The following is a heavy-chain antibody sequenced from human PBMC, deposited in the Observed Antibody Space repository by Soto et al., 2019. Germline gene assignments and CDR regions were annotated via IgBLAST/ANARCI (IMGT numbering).Heavy chain of an antibody. V-gene: IGHV4-59*02. D-gene: IGHD5-12*01. Sequence: PSETLSLTCTVSGGSVSSYYWSWIRQPPGKKLEKKGYIYYSRSTNYNPSLKSRVTISVDTSKNQFSLKLSSVTAADTAVYYCARGGLDIVATTGWFDPWGQGTLVTVSS. CDR3: ARGGLDIVATTGWFDP. CDR1: GGSVSSYY. J-gene: IGHJ5*02. CDR2: IYYSRST.